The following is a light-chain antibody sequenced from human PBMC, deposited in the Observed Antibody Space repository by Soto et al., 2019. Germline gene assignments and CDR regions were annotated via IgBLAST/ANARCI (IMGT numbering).Light chain of an antibody. J-gene: IGKJ1*01. CDR1: QSVSSN. CDR2: GAS. CDR3: QQYNNWPRT. V-gene: IGKV3-15*01. Sequence: EIVMTQSPATLSVSPGDRATLSFRSSQSVSSNLAWYQQKPGQAPRLLINGASTRATGIPARFSGSGSGTEFTLTISSLQSEDFAVSYCQQYNNWPRTFGQGTKVDIK.